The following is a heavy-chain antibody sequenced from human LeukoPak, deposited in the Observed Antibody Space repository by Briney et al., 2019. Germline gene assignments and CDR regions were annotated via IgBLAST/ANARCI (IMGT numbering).Heavy chain of an antibody. D-gene: IGHD3-22*01. CDR3: ARVAYYYDSSGYYDAFDI. CDR1: GFTVSSNY. Sequence: GGSLRLSCAASGFTVSSNYMSWVRQAPGKGLEWVSVIYSGGSTYYADSVKGRFTISRDNSKNTLYLQMNSLRAEDTAVYYCARVAYYYDSSGYYDAFDIWGQGTMLTVSS. J-gene: IGHJ3*02. V-gene: IGHV3-66*02. CDR2: IYSGGST.